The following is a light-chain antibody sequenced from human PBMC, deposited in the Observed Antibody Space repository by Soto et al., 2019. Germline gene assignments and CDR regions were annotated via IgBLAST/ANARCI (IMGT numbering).Light chain of an antibody. V-gene: IGLV2-14*01. J-gene: IGLJ3*02. Sequence: QSALTQPASVSGSPGQTITISCTGTSSDVGGYNAVSWYQQHPGKAPQLIIYEVTHRPSGVPDRFSGSKSGTSASLAISGLRSEDEADYYCAAWDDSLNGVFGGGTQLTVL. CDR1: SSDVGGYNA. CDR2: EVT. CDR3: AAWDDSLNGV.